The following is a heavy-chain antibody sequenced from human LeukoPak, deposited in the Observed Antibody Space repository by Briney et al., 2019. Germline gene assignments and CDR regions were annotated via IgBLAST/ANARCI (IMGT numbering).Heavy chain of an antibody. CDR3: ARYSTYSSGWPVDY. D-gene: IGHD6-19*01. J-gene: IGHJ4*02. CDR1: GFTFSSYD. V-gene: IGHV3-30*03. Sequence: PGGSLRLSCAASGFTFSSYDMHWVRQAPGKGLEWVAVISYDGSNKYYADSVEGRFTISRDNSKNTLYLQMNSLRAEDTSVYYCARYSTYSSGWPVDYWGQGTLVTVSS. CDR2: ISYDGSNK.